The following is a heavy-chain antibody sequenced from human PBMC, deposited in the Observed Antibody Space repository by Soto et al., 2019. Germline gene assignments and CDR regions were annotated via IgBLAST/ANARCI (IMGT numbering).Heavy chain of an antibody. J-gene: IGHJ4*02. CDR1: GYTFTGYY. D-gene: IGHD3-3*01. CDR3: AREGSGYSTAFDY. Sequence: ASVNVSCKASGYTFTGYYMHWVRQAPGQGLEWMGWINPNSGGTNYAQKFQGRVTMTRDTSISTAYMELSRLRSDDTAVYYCAREGSGYSTAFDYWGQGTLVTVSS. V-gene: IGHV1-2*02. CDR2: INPNSGGT.